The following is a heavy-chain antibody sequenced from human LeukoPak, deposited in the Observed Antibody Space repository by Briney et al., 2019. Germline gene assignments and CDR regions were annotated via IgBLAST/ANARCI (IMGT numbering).Heavy chain of an antibody. J-gene: IGHJ4*02. V-gene: IGHV4-4*02. CDR1: GGSISSSNW. Sequence: PSGTLSLTCAVSGGSISSSNWWSWVRQPPGKGLEWIGEIYQSGSTNYNPSLKSRVTMSVDTSKNQFFLKLNSVTAADTAVYYCAKGRPYSGGYHLDYWGQGTLVTVSA. CDR2: IYQSGST. CDR3: AKGRPYSGGYHLDY. D-gene: IGHD1-26*01.